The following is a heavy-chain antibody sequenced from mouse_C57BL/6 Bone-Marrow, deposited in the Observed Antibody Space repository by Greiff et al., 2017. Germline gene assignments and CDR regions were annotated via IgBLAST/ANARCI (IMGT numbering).Heavy chain of an antibody. V-gene: IGHV5-17*01. CDR2: ISSGSSTI. CDR1: GFTFSDYG. CDR3: TRDYGSSVVYCYFDV. D-gene: IGHD1-1*01. Sequence: EVKLVESGGGLVKPGGSLKLSCAASGFTFSDYGMHWVRQAPEKGLEWVAYISSGSSTIYYADTVKGRFTISRDNAKNTQFLQMTSLRSEDTAMYYCTRDYGSSVVYCYFDVWGTGTTVTVSS. J-gene: IGHJ1*03.